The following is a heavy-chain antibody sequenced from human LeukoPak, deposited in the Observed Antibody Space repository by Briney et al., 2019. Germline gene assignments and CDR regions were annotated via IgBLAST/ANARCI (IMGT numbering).Heavy chain of an antibody. CDR1: GGSISSYY. V-gene: IGHV4-4*07. D-gene: IGHD5-24*01. CDR3: ARIEARDGYNYRDY. Sequence: SETLSLTCTVSGGSISSYYWSWIRQPAGKGLEWIGRIYTSGSTNYNPSLKSRVTISVDTSKNQFSLKLSSVTAADTAVFYCARIEARDGYNYRDYWGQGTLVTVSS. CDR2: IYTSGST. J-gene: IGHJ4*02.